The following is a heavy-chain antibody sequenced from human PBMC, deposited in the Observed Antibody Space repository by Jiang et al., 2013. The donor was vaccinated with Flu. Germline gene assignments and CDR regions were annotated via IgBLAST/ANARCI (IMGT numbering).Heavy chain of an antibody. D-gene: IGHD4-11*01. J-gene: IGHJ4*02. V-gene: IGHV3-49*04. CDR1: GFTFGDYA. Sequence: VQLLESGGGLVQPGGSLRLSCTASGFTFGDYAMSWVRQAPGKGLEWVGFIRSKAYGGTTEYAASVKGRFTISRDDSKSIAYLQMNSLKTEDTAVYYCTRDSMTKYSYWGQGTLVTVSS. CDR3: TRDSMTKYSY. CDR2: IRSKAYGGTT.